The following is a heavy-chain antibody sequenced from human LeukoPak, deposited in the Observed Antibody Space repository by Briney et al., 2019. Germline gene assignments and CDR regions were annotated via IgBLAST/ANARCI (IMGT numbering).Heavy chain of an antibody. V-gene: IGHV3-21*01. CDR2: ISSSSSYI. CDR3: ARAIVATYSPNAFDI. Sequence: GGSLRLSCAASGFTFSSYSMNWVRQAPGKGLEWVSSISSSSSYIYYADSVKGRFTISRDNAKNSLYLQMNSLRAEDTAVYYCARAIVATYSPNAFDIWGQGTMVTVSS. J-gene: IGHJ3*02. D-gene: IGHD5-12*01. CDR1: GFTFSSYS.